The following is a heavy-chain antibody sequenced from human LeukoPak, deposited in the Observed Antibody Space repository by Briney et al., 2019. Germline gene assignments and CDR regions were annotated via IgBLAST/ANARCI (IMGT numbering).Heavy chain of an antibody. CDR2: IYTSGST. CDR1: GGSLSSYY. Sequence: PSETLSLTCTVSGGSLSSYYWSWIRQPAGKGREGIGRIYTSGSTNYNPSLKSRVTMSVDTSKNQFSLKLSSVTAADTAVYYCARVDYGDYVAENLFDPWGQGTLVTVSS. CDR3: ARVDYGDYVAENLFDP. J-gene: IGHJ5*02. D-gene: IGHD4-17*01. V-gene: IGHV4-4*07.